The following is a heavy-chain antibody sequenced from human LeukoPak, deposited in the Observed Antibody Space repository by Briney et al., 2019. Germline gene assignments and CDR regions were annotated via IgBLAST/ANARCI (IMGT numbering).Heavy chain of an antibody. V-gene: IGHV3-23*01. J-gene: IGHJ4*02. CDR3: AKGGHDFNPFYW. CDR1: GFTFSTYA. D-gene: IGHD2-15*01. Sequence: GESLRLSCAASGFTFSTYAMGWVRQAPGKGLEWVSGIKGGGGDPFYADSGKGRFSISRDNSKNTLFLQLNSLRAEDTAVYYCAKGGHDFNPFYWWGQGTLVTASS. CDR2: IKGGGGDP.